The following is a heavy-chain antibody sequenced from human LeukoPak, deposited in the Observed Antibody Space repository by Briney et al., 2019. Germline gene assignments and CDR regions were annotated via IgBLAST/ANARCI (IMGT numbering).Heavy chain of an antibody. J-gene: IGHJ6*03. Sequence: GGSLRLSCEASAFTLSSYNMNWVRQAPGKGLEWISSISSGSTYMNYADSVKGRFTISRDNAKNSLYLQMDSLGPEDTAVYYCARDPYSGNYGNYYYYYMDVWGKGTTVTISS. CDR1: AFTLSSYN. V-gene: IGHV3-21*01. CDR3: ARDPYSGNYGNYYYYYMDV. D-gene: IGHD1-26*01. CDR2: ISSGSTYM.